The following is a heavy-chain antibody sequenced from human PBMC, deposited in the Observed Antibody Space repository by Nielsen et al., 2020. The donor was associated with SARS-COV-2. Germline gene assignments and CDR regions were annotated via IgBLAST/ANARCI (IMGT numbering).Heavy chain of an antibody. D-gene: IGHD3-22*01. Sequence: GESLKISCAASGFTFSSYEMNWVRQAPGKGLEWVSYISSSGSTIYYADSMKGRFTISRDNAKNSLYLQMNSLRAEDTAVYYCAREWTDSSGYYYVAVTYYFDYWGQGTLVTVSS. CDR3: AREWTDSSGYYYVAVTYYFDY. CDR1: GFTFSSYE. CDR2: ISSSGSTI. V-gene: IGHV3-48*03. J-gene: IGHJ4*02.